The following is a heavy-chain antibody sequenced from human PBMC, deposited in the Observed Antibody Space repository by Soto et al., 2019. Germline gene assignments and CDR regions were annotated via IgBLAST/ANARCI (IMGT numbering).Heavy chain of an antibody. CDR2: INPKSGGT. Sequence: APEKASTKASGDTFTANYIHWVRQAPGPGFEWMGWINPKSGGTKYPQKVPGRLTVTRDWSFSTFYMTLTRLTSDDTPVYYCAGRRERSGPIYFGYWDQETLVAVSS. V-gene: IGHV1-2*02. J-gene: IGHJ4*02. CDR3: AGRRERSGPIYFGY. D-gene: IGHD6-25*01. CDR1: GDTFTANY.